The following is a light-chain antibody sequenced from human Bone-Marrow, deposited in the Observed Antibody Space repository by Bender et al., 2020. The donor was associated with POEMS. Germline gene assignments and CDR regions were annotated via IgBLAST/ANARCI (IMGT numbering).Light chain of an antibody. V-gene: IGLV7-46*01. CDR2: DVS. CDR3: AVWDDSLNGWV. J-gene: IGLJ3*02. Sequence: QAVVTQEPSLTVSPGGTVTLTCGSSTGAVTSGHFPYWFQQKPGQAPRALIYDVSNKHSWTPARFSGSLLGGKAALTLSGAQSEDEADYYCAVWDDSLNGWVFGGGTKLTVL. CDR1: TGAVTSGHF.